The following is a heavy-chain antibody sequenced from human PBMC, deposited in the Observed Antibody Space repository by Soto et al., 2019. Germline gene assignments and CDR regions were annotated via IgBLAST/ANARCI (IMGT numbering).Heavy chain of an antibody. J-gene: IGHJ3*01. CDR1: GYKCISQV. Sequence: ICWEGFGYKCISQVCVWVRQMPGKGLEWMGVIYPGDSDTRYKPSFQGQVTISADKSISTAYLQWSSLKASDTAMYYCASRKITTAAFDVWGQGIMVTLSS. CDR3: ASRKITTAAFDV. CDR2: IYPGDSDT. D-gene: IGHD1-1*01. V-gene: IGHV5-51*01.